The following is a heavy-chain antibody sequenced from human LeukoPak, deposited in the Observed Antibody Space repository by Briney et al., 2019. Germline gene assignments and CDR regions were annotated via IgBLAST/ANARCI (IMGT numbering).Heavy chain of an antibody. V-gene: IGHV3-15*01. CDR3: PTGFSTGN. Sequence: PGGSLRLSCAASGITVSDAWMGWVRQAPGKGLEWVGRIKSKTDGGTTDYAAPVKGRFTVSRDDSKNTLYLQLNSLRTEDTALYYCPTGFSTGNWGQGTLVTVSS. J-gene: IGHJ4*02. CDR2: IKSKTDGGTT. D-gene: IGHD2/OR15-2a*01. CDR1: GITVSDAW.